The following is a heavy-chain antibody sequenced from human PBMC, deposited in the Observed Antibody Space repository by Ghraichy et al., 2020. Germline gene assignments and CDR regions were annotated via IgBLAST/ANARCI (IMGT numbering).Heavy chain of an antibody. J-gene: IGHJ4*02. V-gene: IGHV3-30*02. CDR2: IRYDGTDK. D-gene: IGHD4/OR15-4a*01. CDR1: GFAFIKYG. CDR3: ASMDSANGGRASLDY. Sequence: LTCAASGFAFIKYGMHWVRQAPGKGLEWVAYIRYDGTDKLYAASVEGRFTISRDNSRNTLYFQMNSLRVEDTAVYYCASMDSANGGRASLDYWGQGTQVTVSS.